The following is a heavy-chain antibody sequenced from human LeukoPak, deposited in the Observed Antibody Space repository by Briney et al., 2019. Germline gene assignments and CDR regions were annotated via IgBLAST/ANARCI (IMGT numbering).Heavy chain of an antibody. CDR2: IRYDGSKK. Sequence: PGGSLRLSCAASGFTFSSYGMHWVRQAPGKGLEWVAFIRYDGSKKYYADSVKGRFTISRDNSKNTLYLQMNSLRAEDTALYYCARVQQYDKFDSWGQGTLVTVAS. D-gene: IGHD3-22*01. V-gene: IGHV3-30*02. CDR1: GFTFSSYG. J-gene: IGHJ4*02. CDR3: ARVQQYDKFDS.